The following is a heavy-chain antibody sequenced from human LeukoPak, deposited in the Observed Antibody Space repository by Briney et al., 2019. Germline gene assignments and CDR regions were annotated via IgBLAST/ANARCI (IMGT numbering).Heavy chain of an antibody. D-gene: IGHD2-15*01. J-gene: IGHJ4*02. CDR3: AKDPRYFIVVVVAATSSYFDY. CDR2: IRYDGSNK. Sequence: SGGSLRLSCAASGFTFSRYSMNWVRQAPGKGLERVAFIRYDGSNKYYADSVKGRFTISRDSSKNTLYLQMNSLRAEDTAVYYCAKDPRYFIVVVVAATSSYFDYWGQGTLVTVSS. V-gene: IGHV3-30*02. CDR1: GFTFSRYS.